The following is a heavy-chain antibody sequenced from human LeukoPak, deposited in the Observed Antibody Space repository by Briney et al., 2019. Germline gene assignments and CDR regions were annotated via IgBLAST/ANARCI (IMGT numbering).Heavy chain of an antibody. CDR3: AKDVTGTGAFDI. CDR1: GFTFDDYA. CDR2: IGWNSGTI. Sequence: QSGGSLRLSCAASGFTFDDYAMHWVRQAPGKGLEWVSGIGWNSGTIGYADSVKGRFTISRDNAKNSLYLQMHSLRAEDTAFYFCAKDVTGTGAFDIWGQGTMVTVSS. J-gene: IGHJ3*02. V-gene: IGHV3-9*01. D-gene: IGHD1-7*01.